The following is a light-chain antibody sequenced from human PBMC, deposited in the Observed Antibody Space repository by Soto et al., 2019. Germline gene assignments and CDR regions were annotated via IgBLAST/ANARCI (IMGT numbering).Light chain of an antibody. CDR1: SSDIGGYDY. J-gene: IGLJ1*01. V-gene: IGLV2-14*03. CDR3: NSYTTSSTYF. Sequence: QSALTQPASVSGSPGQWITISCTGSSSDIGGYDYVSWYQQHTGKAPKLMIYDVSKRPSGVSNRFSGSKSGNTASLTISGLQAEDEADYYCNSYTTSSTYFFGTGTKLTVL. CDR2: DVS.